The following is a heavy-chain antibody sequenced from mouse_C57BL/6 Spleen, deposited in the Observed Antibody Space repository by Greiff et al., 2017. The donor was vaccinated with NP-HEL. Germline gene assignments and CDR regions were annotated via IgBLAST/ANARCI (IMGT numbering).Heavy chain of an antibody. CDR3: ARDYYDYDGRYWYFDV. V-gene: IGHV3-6*01. J-gene: IGHJ1*03. D-gene: IGHD2-4*01. CDR1: GYSITSGYY. Sequence: EVQRVESGPGLVKPSQSLSLTCSVTGYSITSGYYWNWIRQFPGNKLEWMGYISYDGSNNYNPSLKNRISITRDTSKNQFFLKLNSVTTEDTATYYCARDYYDYDGRYWYFDVWGTGTTVTVSS. CDR2: ISYDGSN.